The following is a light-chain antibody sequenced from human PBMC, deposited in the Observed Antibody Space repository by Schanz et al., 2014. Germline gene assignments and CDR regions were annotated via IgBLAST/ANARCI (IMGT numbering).Light chain of an antibody. J-gene: IGKJ5*01. Sequence: EIVLTQSPGTLSLSPGERATLSCRASQSVSGSYLAWYQQKPGQAPRLLIYGASSRATGIPDRFSGSGSGTDFTLTISSLQAEDVAIYYCQQFYTTPVTFGQGTRLEIK. CDR3: QQFYTTPVT. V-gene: IGKV3-20*01. CDR1: QSVSGSY. CDR2: GAS.